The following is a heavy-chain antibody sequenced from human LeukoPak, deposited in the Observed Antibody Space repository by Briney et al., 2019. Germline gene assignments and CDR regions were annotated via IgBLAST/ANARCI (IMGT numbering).Heavy chain of an antibody. V-gene: IGHV3-9*01. CDR3: AKDSRVAGFLPFWYYFDY. D-gene: IGHD6-19*01. CDR2: ISWNSGSI. J-gene: IGHJ4*02. Sequence: PGRSLRLSCAASGFTFDDYAMHWVRHAPGEGLEWVSGISWNSGSIGYADSAKGRFTISRDNAKNSLYLQMNSLRAEDTALYYCAKDSRVAGFLPFWYYFDYWGQGTLVTVSS. CDR1: GFTFDDYA.